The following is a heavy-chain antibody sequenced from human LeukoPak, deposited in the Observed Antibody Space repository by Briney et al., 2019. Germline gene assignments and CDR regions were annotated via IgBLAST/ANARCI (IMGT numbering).Heavy chain of an antibody. CDR3: AREQFDY. V-gene: IGHV3-30*03. J-gene: IGHJ4*02. CDR2: ISYDGSNK. Sequence: GGSLRLSCAASGFTFSSYSMNWVRQAPGKGLEWVAVISYDGSNKYYADSVKGRFTISRDNSKNTLYLQMNSLRAEDTAVYYCAREQFDYWGQGTLVTASS. CDR1: GFTFSSYS.